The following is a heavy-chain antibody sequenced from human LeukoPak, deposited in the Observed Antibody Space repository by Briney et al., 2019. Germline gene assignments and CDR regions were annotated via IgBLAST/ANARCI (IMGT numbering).Heavy chain of an antibody. J-gene: IGHJ4*02. V-gene: IGHV3-11*04. CDR1: GFTFSDYY. CDR3: ASVHGYSYPALAD. CDR2: ISSSGSTI. Sequence: KPGGSLRLSCAASGFTFSDYYMSWIRQAPGKGLEWVSYISSSGSTIYYADSVKGRFTISRDNAKNSLYLQMNSLRAEDTPVYNCASVHGYSYPALADWGQGTLVTVSS. D-gene: IGHD5-18*01.